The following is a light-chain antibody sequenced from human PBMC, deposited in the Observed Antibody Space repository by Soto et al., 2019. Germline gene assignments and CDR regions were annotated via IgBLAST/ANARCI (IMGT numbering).Light chain of an antibody. J-gene: IGKJ5*01. Sequence: DIVMTQSPLSLPVTPGEPASISCRSSQSLLHSNGYNYLDWYLQKPGQSPQLLIYLGSNRASGVPDRFSGSGSGTDFTLRISSLEAEDVGVYYCMQALQTPHPFGQGTRLEIK. CDR1: QSLLHSNGYNY. CDR3: MQALQTPHP. V-gene: IGKV2-28*01. CDR2: LGS.